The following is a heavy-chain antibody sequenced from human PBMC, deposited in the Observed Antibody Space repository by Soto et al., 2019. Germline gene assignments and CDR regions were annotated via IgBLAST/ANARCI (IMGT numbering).Heavy chain of an antibody. CDR2: IYYSGST. J-gene: IGHJ4*02. Sequence: SETLSLTCTVSGGSISSSSYYWGWIRQPPGKGLEWIGSIYYSGSTYYNPSLKSRVTISVDTSKNQFSLKLCSVTAADTAVYYCARLNYYDSSGYYDATSYYFDYWGQGTLVTVSS. V-gene: IGHV4-39*01. D-gene: IGHD3-22*01. CDR3: ARLNYYDSSGYYDATSYYFDY. CDR1: GGSISSSSYY.